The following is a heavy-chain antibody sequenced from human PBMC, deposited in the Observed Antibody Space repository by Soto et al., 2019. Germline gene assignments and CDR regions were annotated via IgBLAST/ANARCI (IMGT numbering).Heavy chain of an antibody. CDR2: ISSSSSYI. CDR1: GFTFSSYS. Sequence: GGSLRLSCAASGFTFSSYSMNWVRQAPGKGLEWVSSISSSSSYIYYADSVKGRFTISRDNAKNSLYLQMNSLRAEDTAVYYCARDTRSKEADSSTGFDTWGQGTLVTVSS. CDR3: ARDTRSKEADSSTGFDT. J-gene: IGHJ5*02. D-gene: IGHD2-15*01. V-gene: IGHV3-21*01.